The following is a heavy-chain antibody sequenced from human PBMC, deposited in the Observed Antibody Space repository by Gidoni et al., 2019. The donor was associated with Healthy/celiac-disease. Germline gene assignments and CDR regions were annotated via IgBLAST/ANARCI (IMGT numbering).Heavy chain of an antibody. Sequence: EVQLVDSGGGLVQPGRSLRLSCAASGFTFDDYAMHLVRKAPGKGREGVEGISWNSVSIGYADSVKGRFTITRDNDKNSLYLQMNSLRAEDTALYYCAKEGTGDILTGYYSPGDYGMDVWGQGTTVTVSS. CDR3: AKEGTGDILTGYYSPGDYGMDV. V-gene: IGHV3-9*01. J-gene: IGHJ6*02. CDR1: GFTFDDYA. CDR2: ISWNSVSI. D-gene: IGHD3-9*01.